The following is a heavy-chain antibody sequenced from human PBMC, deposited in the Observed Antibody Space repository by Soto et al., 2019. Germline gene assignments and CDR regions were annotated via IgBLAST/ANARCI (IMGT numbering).Heavy chain of an antibody. D-gene: IGHD6-13*01. CDR2: IIPIFGTA. V-gene: IGHV1-69*01. J-gene: IGHJ6*02. CDR1: GGTFSSYA. CDR3: ARDDIAAAGPNYYYYDGMDV. Sequence: QVQLVQSGAEVKKPGSSVKVSCKASGGTFSSYAISWVRQAPGQGLEWMGGIIPIFGTANYAQKFQGRVTITADESTSTAYMELSSLRSEDTAVYYCARDDIAAAGPNYYYYDGMDVWGQGTTVTVSS.